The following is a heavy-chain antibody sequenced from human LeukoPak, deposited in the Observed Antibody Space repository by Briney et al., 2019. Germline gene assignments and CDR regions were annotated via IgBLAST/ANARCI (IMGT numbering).Heavy chain of an antibody. V-gene: IGHV1-69*05. D-gene: IGHD1-26*01. J-gene: IGHJ4*02. CDR2: IIPIFGTA. CDR1: GGTFSSYA. CDR3: ARDHPFGSDPPRGFDY. Sequence: SVKVSCKASGGTFSSYAISWVRQAPGQGLEWMGGIIPIFGTANYAQKFQGRVTITTDESTSTAYMELSSLRSEDTAVYYCARDHPFGSDPPRGFDYWGQGTLVTVSS.